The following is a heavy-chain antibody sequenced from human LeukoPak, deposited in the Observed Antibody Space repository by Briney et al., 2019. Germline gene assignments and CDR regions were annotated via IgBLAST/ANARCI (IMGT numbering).Heavy chain of an antibody. J-gene: IGHJ4*02. V-gene: IGHV1-69*13. CDR3: GRVSKLAVARLWYFDY. CDR2: IIPIFGTA. CDR1: GGTFSSYA. Sequence: SVKVSCKAAGGTFSSYAISWVRQAPGQGLEWMGVIIPIFGTANYAQKFQGRVTIDADESTSTAYMELSRLRSEDTAVYYCGRVSKLAVARLWYFDYWGQGTLVTVSS. D-gene: IGHD6-19*01.